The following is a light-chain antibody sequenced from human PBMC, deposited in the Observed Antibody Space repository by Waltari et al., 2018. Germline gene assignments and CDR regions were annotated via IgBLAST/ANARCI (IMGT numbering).Light chain of an antibody. CDR1: SSNFGAGYD. CDR3: QAYGSSVSDRV. CDR2: GNT. Sequence: QSVLTQPPSVSRAPGQRVTISCTGSSSNFGAGYDLHWDQQLPGPAPKLINYGNTNRSGGGAGRFGGSKSGTSAFVGTAGLQAEEEADYCCQAYGSSVSDRVFGGGTKLTVL. V-gene: IGLV1-40*01. J-gene: IGLJ3*02.